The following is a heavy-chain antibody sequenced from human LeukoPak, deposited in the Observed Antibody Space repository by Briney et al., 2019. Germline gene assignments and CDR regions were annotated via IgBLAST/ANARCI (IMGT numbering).Heavy chain of an antibody. Sequence: GGSLRLSCAASGFTFSRYALHWVRQTPGKGLEWVALTSFDGSGQYYADFVKGRFTISRDNSKNTLYLQMNSLRPEDTAVYYCARTPDGVDYWGQGTLVTVSS. CDR2: TSFDGSGQ. D-gene: IGHD3-10*01. J-gene: IGHJ4*02. CDR3: ARTPDGVDY. V-gene: IGHV3-30-3*01. CDR1: GFTFSRYA.